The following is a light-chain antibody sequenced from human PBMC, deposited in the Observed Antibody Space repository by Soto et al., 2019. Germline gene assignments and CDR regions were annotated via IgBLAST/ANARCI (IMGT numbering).Light chain of an antibody. V-gene: IGLV2-14*01. Sequence: XLXIYEVRNRPSGVSCRFSGSKSGNTASLTISGLQAEDEADYYCISYRGSDTSYVFGTGTKVTVL. CDR3: ISYRGSDTSYV. J-gene: IGLJ1*01. CDR2: EVR.